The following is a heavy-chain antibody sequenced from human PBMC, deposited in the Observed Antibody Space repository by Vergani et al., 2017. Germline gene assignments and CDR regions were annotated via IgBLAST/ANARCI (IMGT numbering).Heavy chain of an antibody. D-gene: IGHD3-10*01. CDR1: GFTFSSYS. Sequence: EVQLVESGGGLVQPGGSLRLSCAASGFTFSSYSMNWVRQAPGKGLEWVSYISSSSSTIYYADSVKGRFTISRDNAKNSLYLQMSSLRDEDTAVYYCARSLWFGQGDYWGQGTLVTVSS. J-gene: IGHJ4*02. CDR3: ARSLWFGQGDY. CDR2: ISSSSSTI. V-gene: IGHV3-48*02.